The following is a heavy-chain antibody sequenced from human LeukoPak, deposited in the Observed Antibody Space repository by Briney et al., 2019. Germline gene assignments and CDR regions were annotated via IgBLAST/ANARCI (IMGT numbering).Heavy chain of an antibody. CDR1: GFTFSDYA. CDR2: ISGSGGTT. J-gene: IGHJ4*02. Sequence: PGGSLRLSCAASGFTFSDYAMSWVRQAPGKGLEWVSTISGSGGTTYYADSVKGRFTISRDNSKNTLYLQMDTLRADDMAVYYCARISSSWFFDFWGQGTLVTVSS. CDR3: ARISSSWFFDF. D-gene: IGHD6-13*01. V-gene: IGHV3-23*01.